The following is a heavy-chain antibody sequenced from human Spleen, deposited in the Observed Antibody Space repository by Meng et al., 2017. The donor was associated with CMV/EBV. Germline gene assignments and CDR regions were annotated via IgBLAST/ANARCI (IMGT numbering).Heavy chain of an antibody. CDR2: IHPNSAGT. D-gene: IGHD2-2*01. CDR1: GHY. Sequence: GHYLHWVRQAPGQGLEWMGWIHPNSAGTNFAQYFQGRVTMTRDTSISTAFMELRSLTSDDTAVYYCARDHVRYCSSTSCRTNWYFDLWGRGTLVTVSS. CDR3: ARDHVRYCSSTSCRTNWYFDL. V-gene: IGHV1-2*02. J-gene: IGHJ2*01.